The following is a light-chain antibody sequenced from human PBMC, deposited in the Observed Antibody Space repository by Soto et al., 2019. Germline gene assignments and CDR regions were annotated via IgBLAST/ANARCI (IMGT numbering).Light chain of an antibody. CDR2: GAS. J-gene: IGKJ2*01. CDR3: QQYDNGPRT. V-gene: IGKV3-15*01. CDR1: QTVDSN. Sequence: EIVMTQSPATLSVSPGERATLSCRASQTVDSNLAWYQQRPGQAPSLLIYGASTRAAGVPARFSGSGSGTDFTLTISSLQSEDFAVYYCQQYDNGPRTFGQGTKLEIK.